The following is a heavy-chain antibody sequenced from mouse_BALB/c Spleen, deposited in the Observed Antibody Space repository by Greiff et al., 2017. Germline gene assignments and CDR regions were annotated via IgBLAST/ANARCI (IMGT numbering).Heavy chain of an antibody. CDR2: ISYSGST. CDR1: GYSITSDYA. CDR3: ARDGGYIGYDPSAMDY. D-gene: IGHD2-14*01. Sequence: EVQLQQSGPGLVKPSQSLSLTCTVTGYSITSDYAWNWIRQFPGNKLEWMGYISYSGSTSYNPSLKSRISITRDTSKNQFFLQLNSVTTEDTATYYCARDGGYIGYDPSAMDYWGQGTSVTVSS. V-gene: IGHV3-2*02. J-gene: IGHJ4*01.